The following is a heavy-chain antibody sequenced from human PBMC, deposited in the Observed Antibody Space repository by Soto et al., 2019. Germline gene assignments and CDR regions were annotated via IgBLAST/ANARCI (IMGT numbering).Heavy chain of an antibody. D-gene: IGHD3-3*01. V-gene: IGHV4-34*01. CDR1: GGSFSGYY. J-gene: IGHJ6*02. Sequence: KLSETLSLTCAVYGGSFSGYYWSWIRQPPGKGLEWIGEINHSGSTNYNPSLKSRVTISVDTSKNQFSLKLSSVTAADTAVYYCARLSGTIFGVVPHSRYYYGMDVWGQGTTVTVSS. CDR2: INHSGST. CDR3: ARLSGTIFGVVPHSRYYYGMDV.